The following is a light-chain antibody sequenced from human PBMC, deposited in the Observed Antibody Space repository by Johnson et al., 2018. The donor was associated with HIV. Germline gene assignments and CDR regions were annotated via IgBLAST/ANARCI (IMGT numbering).Light chain of an antibody. CDR2: ENN. J-gene: IGLJ1*01. V-gene: IGLV1-51*02. CDR1: SSNIGNNY. CDR3: GTWDNSLRAGV. Sequence: QPVLTQPPSVSAAPGQKVTISCSGSSSNIGNNYVSWYQQLPGTAPKLLMYENNKRPSGIPDRFSGSKSGTSATLDITGLQTGDEADYYRGTWDNSLRAGVFGTGTEVTVL.